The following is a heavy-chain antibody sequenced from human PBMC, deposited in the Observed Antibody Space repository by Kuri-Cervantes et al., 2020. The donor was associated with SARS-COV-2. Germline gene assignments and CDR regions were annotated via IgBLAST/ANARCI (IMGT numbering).Heavy chain of an antibody. V-gene: IGHV4-31*03. CDR3: ARSLATVYNNWFDP. CDR2: IYYSGST. D-gene: IGHD1-14*01. J-gene: IGHJ5*02. Sequence: TLSLTCTVSGGSISSGGYYWSWIRQHPGKGLEWIGYIYYSGSTYYNPSLKSRVTISVDTSKNQFSLKLSSVTAADTAVYYCARSLATVYNNWFDPWGQGTLVTVSS. CDR1: GGSISSGGYY.